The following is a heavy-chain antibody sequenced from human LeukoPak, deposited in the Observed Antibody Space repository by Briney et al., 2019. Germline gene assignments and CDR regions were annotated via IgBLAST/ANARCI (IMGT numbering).Heavy chain of an antibody. CDR3: AKAPNVGDYDADY. CDR2: ISGSGGST. CDR1: GFTVTTSY. Sequence: GGSLRLSCAVSGFTVTTSYMSWVRQAPGKGLEWVSAISGSGGSTYYAGSVKGRFTISRDNSKNTLYLQMNSLRAEDTAVYYCAKAPNVGDYDADYWGQGTLVTVSS. J-gene: IGHJ4*02. V-gene: IGHV3-23*01. D-gene: IGHD4-17*01.